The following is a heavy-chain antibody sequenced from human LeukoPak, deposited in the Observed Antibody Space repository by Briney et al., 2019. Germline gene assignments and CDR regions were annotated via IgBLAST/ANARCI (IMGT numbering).Heavy chain of an antibody. D-gene: IGHD4-17*01. CDR3: ARDPRYGDYYFDY. J-gene: IGHJ4*02. CDR1: GFTFSNAW. V-gene: IGHV3-11*04. Sequence: KPGGSLRLSCAASGFTFSNAWMSWVRQAPGKGLEWLSYISSSGSTIYYADSVKGRFTISRDNAKNSLYLQMNSLRAEDTAIYYCARDPRYGDYYFDYWGQGTLVTVSS. CDR2: ISSSGSTI.